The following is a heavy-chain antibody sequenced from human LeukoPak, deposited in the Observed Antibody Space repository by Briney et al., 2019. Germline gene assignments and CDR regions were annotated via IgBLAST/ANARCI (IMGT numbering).Heavy chain of an antibody. D-gene: IGHD3-3*01. CDR3: ARSVPCGSGYDFWSGSSWCLDY. V-gene: IGHV1-2*02. J-gene: IGHJ4*02. Sequence: ASVKVSCKASGYTFTGYYMHWVRQAPGQGLEWMGWINPNSGGTNYAQKFQGRVTMTRDTSISTAYMELSRLRSDDTAVYYCARSVPCGSGYDFWSGSSWCLDYWGQGTLVTVSS. CDR2: INPNSGGT. CDR1: GYTFTGYY.